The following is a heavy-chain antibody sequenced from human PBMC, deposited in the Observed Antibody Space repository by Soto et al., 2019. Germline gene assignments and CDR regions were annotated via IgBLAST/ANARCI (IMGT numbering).Heavy chain of an antibody. J-gene: IGHJ3*02. CDR1: GGSIISGDYY. V-gene: IGHV4-30-4*01. Sequence: SETLSLTCTVSGGSIISGDYYFICIRQPPGKGLEWIGYIYYSGSTYYNPSLKSRVTISVDTSKNQFSLKLSSVTAADTAVYYCARAHIAAAGNDAFEIWGQGTMVTVSS. CDR2: IYYSGST. D-gene: IGHD6-13*01. CDR3: ARAHIAAAGNDAFEI.